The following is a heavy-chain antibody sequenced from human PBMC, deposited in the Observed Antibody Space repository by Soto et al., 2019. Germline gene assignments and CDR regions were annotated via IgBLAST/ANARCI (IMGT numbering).Heavy chain of an antibody. D-gene: IGHD3-10*01. CDR3: AREGRISLIRGVKFFDS. J-gene: IGHJ4*02. CDR2: IDNSGTI. CDR1: GGSVSSGSYY. Sequence: QVQLQESGPGLVKPSETLSLTCSVSGGSVSSGSYYWSSIRQPPGKGLEWIGYIDNSGTINYNPSLKGRVIISVDTSTNQFSLKLTSVTAADTAVYYCAREGRISLIRGVKFFDSWGQGTLVTVSS. V-gene: IGHV4-61*01.